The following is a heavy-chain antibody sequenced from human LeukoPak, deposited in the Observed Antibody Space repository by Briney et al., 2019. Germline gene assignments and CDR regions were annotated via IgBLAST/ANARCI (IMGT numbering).Heavy chain of an antibody. V-gene: IGHV3-23*01. D-gene: IGHD6-6*01. Sequence: GGSLRLSCAASGFTFSSYAMSWVRQAPGKGLERVSAISGSGGSTYYADSVKGRFTISRDNSKNTLYLQMNSLRAEDTAVYYCVGGMAARFSMGFDYWGQGTLVTVSS. CDR1: GFTFSSYA. CDR3: VGGMAARFSMGFDY. CDR2: ISGSGGST. J-gene: IGHJ4*02.